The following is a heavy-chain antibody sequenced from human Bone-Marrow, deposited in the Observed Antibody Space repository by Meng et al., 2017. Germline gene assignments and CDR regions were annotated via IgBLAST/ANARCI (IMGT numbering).Heavy chain of an antibody. J-gene: IGHJ6*02. CDR1: GFTFSSYA. CDR3: ARDPDIVVVPAAIPYYYGMDV. Sequence: GESLKISCAASGFTFSSYAMHWVRQAPGKWLEWVAVISYDGSNKYYADSVKGRFTISRDNSKNTLYLQMNSLRAEDTAVYYCARDPDIVVVPAAIPYYYGMDVWGQGTTVTVSS. CDR2: ISYDGSNK. D-gene: IGHD2-2*01. V-gene: IGHV3-30*04.